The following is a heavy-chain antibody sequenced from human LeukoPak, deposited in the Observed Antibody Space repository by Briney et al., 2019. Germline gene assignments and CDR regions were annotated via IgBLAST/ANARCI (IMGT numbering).Heavy chain of an antibody. D-gene: IGHD3-10*01. CDR3: ARHRSVRVNWFDP. CDR1: SGSISSYY. V-gene: IGHV4-4*09. Sequence: SETLSLTCTVSSGSISSYYWGWIRQPPGKVLEWIGYTYTIALTHYNPSLKSRVTLPGDTPKNQFSLKLGCLAAADTPFFYVARHRSVRVNWFDPWGQGTLVTASS. CDR2: TYTIALT. J-gene: IGHJ5*02.